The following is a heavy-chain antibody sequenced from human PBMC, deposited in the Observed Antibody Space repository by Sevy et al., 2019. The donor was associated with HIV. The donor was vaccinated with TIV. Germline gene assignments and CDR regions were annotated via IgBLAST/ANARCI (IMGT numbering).Heavy chain of an antibody. CDR1: GFTFSNYI. Sequence: GGSLRLSCAASGFTFSNYIMNWVRQAPGKGLEWASSISSSGSYMYYGDSVKGRFTISRDDAKNSLYLQMNSLRVEDTAVYYCARDVEILTGYPYYFDFWGQGTLVTVSS. V-gene: IGHV3-21*01. J-gene: IGHJ4*02. D-gene: IGHD3-9*01. CDR2: ISSSGSYM. CDR3: ARDVEILTGYPYYFDF.